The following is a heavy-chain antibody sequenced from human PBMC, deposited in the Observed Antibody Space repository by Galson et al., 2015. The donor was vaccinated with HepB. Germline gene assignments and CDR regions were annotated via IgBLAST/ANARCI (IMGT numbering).Heavy chain of an antibody. J-gene: IGHJ6*03. CDR2: ISYDGSNK. D-gene: IGHD4-17*01. Sequence: SLRLSCAASGFTFSSYGMHWVRQAPGKGLEWVAVISYDGSNKYYADSVKGRFTISRDNSKNTLYLQMNSLRAEDTAVYYCAKDGTVTTLYDYYYYMDVWGKGTTVTVSS. CDR3: AKDGTVTTLYDYYYYMDV. CDR1: GFTFSSYG. V-gene: IGHV3-30*18.